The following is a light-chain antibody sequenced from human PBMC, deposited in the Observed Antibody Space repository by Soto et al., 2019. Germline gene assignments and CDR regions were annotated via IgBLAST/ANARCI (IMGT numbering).Light chain of an antibody. CDR1: QGISSD. Sequence: DIQLTQSPSFLSASVGDRVTITCRASQGISSDLAWYQQKPGKAPKLLIYAASTLQSGVPSRFSGSESGTEFTLTISSLQPEDFATYYCQQLNTYPFTFGGGTKVEIK. CDR3: QQLNTYPFT. CDR2: AAS. V-gene: IGKV1-9*01. J-gene: IGKJ4*01.